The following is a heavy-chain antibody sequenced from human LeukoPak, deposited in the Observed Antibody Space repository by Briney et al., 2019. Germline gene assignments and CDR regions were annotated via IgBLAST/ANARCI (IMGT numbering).Heavy chain of an antibody. CDR3: ARDFMSGWYFDY. D-gene: IGHD6-19*01. CDR2: ISAYNGNT. J-gene: IGHJ4*02. Sequence: ASVKVSCKASGYTFTSYGISWVRQAPGQGLEWMGWISAYNGNTNYAQKLQGRVTMTTDTSTSTAYMELRSPRSDDTAVYYCARDFMSGWYFDYWGQGTLVTVSS. CDR1: GYTFTSYG. V-gene: IGHV1-18*01.